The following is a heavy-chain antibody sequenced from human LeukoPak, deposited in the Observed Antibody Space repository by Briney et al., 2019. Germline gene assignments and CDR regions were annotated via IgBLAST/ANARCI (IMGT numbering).Heavy chain of an antibody. CDR3: ARDQSPLNGGYSEGEVFDC. CDR1: GYTFTSYG. CDR2: SSLNNVNK. D-gene: IGHD5-12*01. V-gene: IGHV1-18*01. Sequence: ASVKVSCKASGYTFTSYGINWLRQAPGQGLEWMGRSSLNNVNKNYIEKLQGRVTMTTDTSTSKAHMELRSLRPDDTAVYYCARDQSPLNGGYSEGEVFDCWGQGTLVTVSS. J-gene: IGHJ4*02.